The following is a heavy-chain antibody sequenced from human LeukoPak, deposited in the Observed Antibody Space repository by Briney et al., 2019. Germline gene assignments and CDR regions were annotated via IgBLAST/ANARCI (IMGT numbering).Heavy chain of an antibody. D-gene: IGHD3-10*01. V-gene: IGHV4-34*01. Sequence: SETLSLTCAVYGGSFSGYFWSWIRQPPGKGLEWIGDINHNGGTNYNPSLKSRVTISVDTSKNQFSLKLSSVTAADTAVYYCARGRTYYYGSGTYYRFYYYYYYMDVWGKGTTVTVSS. CDR3: ARGRTYYYGSGTYYRFYYYYYYMDV. CDR1: GGSFSGYF. J-gene: IGHJ6*03. CDR2: INHNGGT.